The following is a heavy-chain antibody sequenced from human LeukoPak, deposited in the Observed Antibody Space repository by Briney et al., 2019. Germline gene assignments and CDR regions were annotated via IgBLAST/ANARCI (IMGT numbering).Heavy chain of an antibody. CDR3: ASEGPPGAFDI. CDR1: GFTFSSYA. Sequence: PGGSLRLSCAASGFTFSSYAMHWVRQAPGKGLEWVAVISYDGSNKYYADSVKGRFTISRDNSKNTLYLQMNSLRAEDTAVYYCASEGPPGAFDIWGQGTMVTVSS. V-gene: IGHV3-30-3*01. J-gene: IGHJ3*02. CDR2: ISYDGSNK.